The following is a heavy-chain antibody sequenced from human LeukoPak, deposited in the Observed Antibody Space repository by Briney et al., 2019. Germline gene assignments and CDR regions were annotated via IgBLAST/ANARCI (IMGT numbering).Heavy chain of an antibody. Sequence: ASVKVSCKASGYTFTSYGISWVRQAPGQGLEWMGWISAYNGNTSYAQKLQGRVTMTTDTSTSTAYMELRSLRSDDTAVYYCARDRGVWGRPPDNWFDPWGQGTLVTVSS. CDR3: ARDRGVWGRPPDNWFDP. V-gene: IGHV1-18*01. J-gene: IGHJ5*02. D-gene: IGHD3-10*01. CDR1: GYTFTSYG. CDR2: ISAYNGNT.